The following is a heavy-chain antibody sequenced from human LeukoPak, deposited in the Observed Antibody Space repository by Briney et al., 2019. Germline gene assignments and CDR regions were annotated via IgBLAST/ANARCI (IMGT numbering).Heavy chain of an antibody. Sequence: GGTLRLSCAASGFTFSSYDMNWVRQAPGKGLEWVSGINWNGDSTAYADSVKGRFTISRDNAKNSLYLQMNSLRAEDTALYYCARGGGSGYYYPPFYWGQGTLVTVSS. D-gene: IGHD3-22*01. J-gene: IGHJ4*02. V-gene: IGHV3-20*04. CDR2: INWNGDST. CDR3: ARGGGSGYYYPPFY. CDR1: GFTFSSYD.